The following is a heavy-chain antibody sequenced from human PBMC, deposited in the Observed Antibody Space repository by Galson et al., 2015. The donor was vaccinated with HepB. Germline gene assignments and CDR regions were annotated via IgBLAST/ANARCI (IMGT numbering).Heavy chain of an antibody. CDR1: GFSFSSYA. CDR2: IGGGGGSK. J-gene: IGHJ4*02. CDR3: AKSAYDYGNPSYIEN. Sequence: SLRLSCAASGFSFSSYAMTWVRQAPGKGLEWVSAIGGGGGSKFYADSVKGRLTISRDNSNNTLYLQMNSLRAEDTAIYFCAKSAYDYGNPSYIENWGQGTLVTVSS. V-gene: IGHV3-23*01. D-gene: IGHD4/OR15-4a*01.